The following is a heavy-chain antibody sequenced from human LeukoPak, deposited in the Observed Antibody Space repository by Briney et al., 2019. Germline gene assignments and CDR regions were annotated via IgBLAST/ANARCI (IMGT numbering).Heavy chain of an antibody. D-gene: IGHD6-19*01. J-gene: IGHJ4*02. V-gene: IGHV3-30*18. Sequence: PGGSLRLSCAASGFTFSSYGMHWVRQAPGKGLEWVAVISYDGSNKYYADSVKGRFTISRDNSKNTLYLQMNSLRAEDTAVYYCAKEGRSGWTRYFDYWGQGTLVTVSS. CDR3: AKEGRSGWTRYFDY. CDR2: ISYDGSNK. CDR1: GFTFSSYG.